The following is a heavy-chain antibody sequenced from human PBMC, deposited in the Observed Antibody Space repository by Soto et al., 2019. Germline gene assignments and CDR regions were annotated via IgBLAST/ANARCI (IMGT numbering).Heavy chain of an antibody. D-gene: IGHD5-12*01. J-gene: IGHJ4*02. CDR1: GGSVSSGSYY. Sequence: SETLSLTCTVSGGSVSSGSYYWSWIRQPPGKGLEWIGYIYYSGSTNYNPSLKSRVTISVDTSKNQFSLKLSSVTAADTAVYYCARDRGDGYRPWGQGTLVTVSS. V-gene: IGHV4-61*01. CDR3: ARDRGDGYRP. CDR2: IYYSGST.